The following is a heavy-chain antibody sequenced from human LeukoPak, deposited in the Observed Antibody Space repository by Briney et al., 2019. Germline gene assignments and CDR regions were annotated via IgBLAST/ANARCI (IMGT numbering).Heavy chain of an antibody. CDR3: ARVQYYYDSSGYWAH. Sequence: GASVKVSCKASGYTFTGYYMHWVRQAPGQGLEWMGWINPNSGGTNYAQKFQGRVTMTRDTSISTAYMELSRLRSDDTAVYYCARVQYYYDSSGYWAHWGQGTLSPSPQ. CDR2: INPNSGGT. CDR1: GYTFTGYY. V-gene: IGHV1-2*02. D-gene: IGHD3-22*01. J-gene: IGHJ4*02.